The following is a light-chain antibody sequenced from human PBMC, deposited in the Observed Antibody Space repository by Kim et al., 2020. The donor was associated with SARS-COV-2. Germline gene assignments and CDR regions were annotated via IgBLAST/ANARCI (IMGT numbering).Light chain of an antibody. J-gene: IGLJ3*02. CDR1: SSDIGAGYD. Sequence: RVTISCTGSSSDIGAGYDVHWYQQFPGTAPKLLIYGNTNRPSGVPDRVSGSKSGTSGHLAITGLQAEDEADYYCQSYDTRLSGWVFGGGTQLTVL. CDR3: QSYDTRLSGWV. V-gene: IGLV1-40*01. CDR2: GNT.